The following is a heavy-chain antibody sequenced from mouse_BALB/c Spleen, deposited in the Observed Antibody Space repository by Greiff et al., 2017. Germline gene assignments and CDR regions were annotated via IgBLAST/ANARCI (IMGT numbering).Heavy chain of an antibody. Sequence: EVQGVESGGGLVQAGGSLKLSCAASGFTFSSYTMSWVRQTPEKRLEWVAYISNGGGSTYYPDTVKGRFTISRDNAKNTLYLQMSSLKSEDTAMYYCARQLFFDYWGQGTTLTVSS. V-gene: IGHV5-12-2*01. J-gene: IGHJ2*01. CDR1: GFTFSSYT. CDR3: ARQLFFDY. CDR2: ISNGGGST.